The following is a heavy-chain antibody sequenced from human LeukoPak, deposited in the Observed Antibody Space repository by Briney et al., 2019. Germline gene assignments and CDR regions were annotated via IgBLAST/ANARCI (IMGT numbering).Heavy chain of an antibody. Sequence: SETLSLTCTVSGGSISSGSYYWGWIRQPPGTGLEWIGSIYYSGSTYYNPSLKSRVTISVDTSKNQFSLKLSSVTAADTAVYYCARDRLLWFGELGYWGQGTLVTVSS. J-gene: IGHJ4*02. CDR3: ARDRLLWFGELGY. D-gene: IGHD3-10*01. CDR1: GGSISSGSYY. V-gene: IGHV4-39*07. CDR2: IYYSGST.